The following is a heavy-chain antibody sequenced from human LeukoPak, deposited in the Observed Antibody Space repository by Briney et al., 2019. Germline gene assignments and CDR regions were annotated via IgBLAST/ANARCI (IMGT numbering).Heavy chain of an antibody. CDR2: ISSSGSTL. CDR1: GFTFSDYY. J-gene: IGHJ4*02. Sequence: GGSLRLSCAASGFTFSDYYMSWIRQAPGKGLEWVSYISSSGSTLYYADSVKGRFTISRDNAKNSLYLQMNSLRAEDTAVYYCAKSIVATMRFDYWGQGTLVTVSS. CDR3: AKSIVATMRFDY. D-gene: IGHD5-12*01. V-gene: IGHV3-11*01.